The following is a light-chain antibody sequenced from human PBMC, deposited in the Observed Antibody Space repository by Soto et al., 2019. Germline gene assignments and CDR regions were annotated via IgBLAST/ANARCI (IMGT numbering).Light chain of an antibody. CDR2: GAS. V-gene: IGKV3-15*01. Sequence: EIVMTQSPATLSVSPGEGATLSCRASQSVSSKLAWYQQKPGQAPRLLIYGASTRATGIPARFSGSGSGTEFTLISSSLQPEDSAVYYCQQYNSWLWTFGQGTKVEIK. CDR1: QSVSSK. J-gene: IGKJ1*01. CDR3: QQYNSWLWT.